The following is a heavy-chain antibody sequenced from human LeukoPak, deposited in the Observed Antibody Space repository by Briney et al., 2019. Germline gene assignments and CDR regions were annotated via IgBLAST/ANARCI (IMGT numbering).Heavy chain of an antibody. J-gene: IGHJ4*02. CDR1: GFTFSSYG. CDR2: IWYDGSNK. CDR3: ASCRLNDYGDYDASDY. D-gene: IGHD4-17*01. V-gene: IGHV3-33*01. Sequence: GGSLRLSCAASGFTFSSYGMHWVRQAPGKGLEWVAVIWYDGSNKYYADSVKGRFTISRDNSKNTLYLQMNSLRAEDTAVYYCASCRLNDYGDYDASDYWGQGTLVTVSS.